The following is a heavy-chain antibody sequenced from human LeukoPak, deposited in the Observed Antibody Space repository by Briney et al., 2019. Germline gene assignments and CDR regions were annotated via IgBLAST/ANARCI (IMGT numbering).Heavy chain of an antibody. CDR1: GFTLSTYT. D-gene: IGHD6-6*01. Sequence: GGSLRLSCAASGFTLSTYTMNWVRQAPGKGLQWFSYISSSSSTIYYADSVKGRFTISRDNAKNSLYLQMNSLRGEDTAVYYCAREYSSSSGRAFDIWGQGTTVTVSS. CDR3: AREYSSSSGRAFDI. J-gene: IGHJ3*02. CDR2: ISSSSSTI. V-gene: IGHV3-48*01.